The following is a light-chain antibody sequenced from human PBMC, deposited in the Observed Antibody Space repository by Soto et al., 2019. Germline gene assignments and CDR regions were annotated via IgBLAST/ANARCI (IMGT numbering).Light chain of an antibody. CDR2: AVS. Sequence: QSALTQPASVSGSSGRSITISCTGTSSDVGRYNFVSWYQQHPGNAPKLLIYAVSDRPSGVSTRFSGSKSGNTASLAISGLQADDEPVYYCSSFSSSSTQVFGTGTKLTVL. CDR3: SSFSSSSTQV. V-gene: IGLV2-14*03. J-gene: IGLJ1*01. CDR1: SSDVGRYNF.